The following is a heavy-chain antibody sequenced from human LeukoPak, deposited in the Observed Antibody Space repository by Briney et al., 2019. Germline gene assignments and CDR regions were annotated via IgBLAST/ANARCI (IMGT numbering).Heavy chain of an antibody. CDR3: ARDSGYCSSTSCYDYYYYYGMDV. V-gene: IGHV3-21*01. CDR1: GFTFSSYS. D-gene: IGHD2-2*01. Sequence: PGGSLRLSCAASGFTFSSYSMNWVRQAPGKGLEWVSSISSSSSYIYYADSVKGRFTISRDNAKNSLYLQMNSLRAEDTAVYYCARDSGYCSSTSCYDYYYYYGMDVWGQGTTVTVSS. CDR2: ISSSSSYI. J-gene: IGHJ6*02.